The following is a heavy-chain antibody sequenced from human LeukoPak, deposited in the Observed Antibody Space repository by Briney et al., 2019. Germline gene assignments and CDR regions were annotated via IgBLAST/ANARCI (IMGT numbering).Heavy chain of an antibody. J-gene: IGHJ5*02. V-gene: IGHV1-18*01. Sequence: ASVKVSCKASGYTFTNYGITWVRQAPGQGLEWMGWISAYNGNTNYAQKVQDRVTMTADTSTRTAYMELRSLRFDDTAVYYCARDFAWGSGGAPIDDNWLDPWGQGILVTVSS. D-gene: IGHD7-27*01. CDR2: ISAYNGNT. CDR1: GYTFTNYG. CDR3: ARDFAWGSGGAPIDDNWLDP.